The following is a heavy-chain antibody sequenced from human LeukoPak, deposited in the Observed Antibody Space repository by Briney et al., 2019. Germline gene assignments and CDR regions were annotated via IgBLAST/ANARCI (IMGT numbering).Heavy chain of an antibody. J-gene: IGHJ4*02. D-gene: IGHD3-22*01. CDR1: GGSVSSGGYY. V-gene: IGHV4-61*03. CDR2: VYYSGNT. Sequence: PSETLSLTCTVSGGSVSSGGYYWSWIRQSPGKGLEWIGYVYYSGNTNYNPSLTSRVTISVATSKNHFSLKLSSVTAADTAVYYCARDYYDSSGYYDYWGQGALVTVSS. CDR3: ARDYYDSSGYYDY.